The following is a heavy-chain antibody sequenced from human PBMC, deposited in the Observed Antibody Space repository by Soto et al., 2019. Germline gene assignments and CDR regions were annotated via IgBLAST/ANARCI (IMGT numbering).Heavy chain of an antibody. V-gene: IGHV3-64D*06. CDR1: GFTFSSYA. D-gene: IGHD6-19*01. CDR3: VKPFPPAVAVIFQH. Sequence: GVSLRLSCSASGFTFSSYAMHWVRQAPGKGLEYVSAISSNGGSTYYADSVKGRFTISRDNSKNTLYLQMSSLRAEDTAVYYCVKPFPPAVAVIFQHWGQGTLVTVSS. J-gene: IGHJ1*01. CDR2: ISSNGGST.